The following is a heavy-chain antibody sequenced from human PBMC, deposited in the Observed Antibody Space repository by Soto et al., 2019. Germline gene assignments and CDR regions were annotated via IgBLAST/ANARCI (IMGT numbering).Heavy chain of an antibody. D-gene: IGHD2-2*02. Sequence: PGGSLRLSCAASGFTFSSYGMHWVRQAPGKGLEWVAVISYDGSNKYYADSVKGRFTISRDNSKNTLYLQMNSLRAEDTAVYYCAKTLGYCSSTSCYIELGARYYYYGMDVWGQGTKVPVSS. CDR1: GFTFSSYG. V-gene: IGHV3-30*18. CDR2: ISYDGSNK. CDR3: AKTLGYCSSTSCYIELGARYYYYGMDV. J-gene: IGHJ6*02.